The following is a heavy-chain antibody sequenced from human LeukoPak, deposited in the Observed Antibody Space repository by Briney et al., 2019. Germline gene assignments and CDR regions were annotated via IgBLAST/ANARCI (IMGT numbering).Heavy chain of an antibody. CDR2: IYPGDSDT. J-gene: IGHJ4*02. CDR1: GYSFFSHW. D-gene: IGHD6-13*01. CDR3: ARRAYGTSWYLDY. Sequence: GESLKISCKGSGYSFFSHWIGCVRQMPGKGLEWMGIIYPGDSDTRYSPSLQGQVTISADKSISTAYLQWSSLKASDTAMYYCARRAYGTSWYLDYWGQGSLVTVSS. V-gene: IGHV5-51*01.